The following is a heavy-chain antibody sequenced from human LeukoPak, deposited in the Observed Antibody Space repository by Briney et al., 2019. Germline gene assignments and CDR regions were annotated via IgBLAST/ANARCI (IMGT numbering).Heavy chain of an antibody. CDR2: SRNKADSYTT. CDR1: GFTFSDHY. D-gene: IGHD4-17*01. J-gene: IGHJ4*02. V-gene: IGHV3-72*01. CDR3: ARGARFDGDYIPDFYDF. Sequence: GGSLRLSCAASGFTFSDHYMDWVRQAPGKGLEWVGRSRNKADSYTTEYAASVKGRFTIFRDESNNLLYLQMNSLRAEDTAVYYCARGARFDGDYIPDFYDFWGQGSLVTVSS.